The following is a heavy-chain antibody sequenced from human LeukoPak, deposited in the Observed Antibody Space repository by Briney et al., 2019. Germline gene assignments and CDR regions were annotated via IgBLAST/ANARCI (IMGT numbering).Heavy chain of an antibody. CDR2: IGTAGDT. D-gene: IGHD1-26*01. CDR3: ARALVGATGGAFDI. Sequence: GGSLRLSCAASGFTFSSYAMNWVRQAPGKGLEWVSAIGTAGDTYYPGSVKGRFTISRENAKNSLYLQMNSLRAGDTAVYYCARALVGATGGAFDIWGQGTMVTVSS. J-gene: IGHJ3*02. CDR1: GFTFSSYA. V-gene: IGHV3-13*01.